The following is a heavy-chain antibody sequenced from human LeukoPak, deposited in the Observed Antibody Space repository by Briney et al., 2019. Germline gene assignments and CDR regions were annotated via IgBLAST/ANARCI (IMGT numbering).Heavy chain of an antibody. CDR2: INWNGGST. V-gene: IGHV3-20*04. D-gene: IGHD3-3*01. J-gene: IGHJ4*02. CDR3: AREGVFRRYYDFWSGFRAPSFVDY. Sequence: GGSLRLSCAASGFTFDDYGMSWVRQAPGKGLEWVSGINWNGGSTGYADSVKGPFTISRDNAKNSLYLQMNSLRAEDTALYYCAREGVFRRYYDFWSGFRAPSFVDYWGQGTLVTVSS. CDR1: GFTFDDYG.